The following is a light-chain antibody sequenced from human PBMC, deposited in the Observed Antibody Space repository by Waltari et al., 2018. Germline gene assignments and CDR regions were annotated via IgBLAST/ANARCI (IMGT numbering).Light chain of an antibody. CDR1: SSDVGGYNY. CDR3: CSYAGSSTFV. V-gene: IGLV2-23*01. Sequence: QSALPQPASVSGSPGQSITISCTGTSSDVGGYNYVSWDQQHPGKAPKLMVYDGSKRPSGVSNRFPGSKSGNTASLTISGRQAEEEADYYCCSYAGSSTFVFGTGTKVTVL. J-gene: IGLJ1*01. CDR2: DGS.